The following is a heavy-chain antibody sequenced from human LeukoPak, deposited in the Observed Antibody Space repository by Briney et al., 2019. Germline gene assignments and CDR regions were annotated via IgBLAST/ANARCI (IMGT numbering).Heavy chain of an antibody. D-gene: IGHD3-10*01. J-gene: IGHJ4*02. Sequence: SETLSLTCTVSGGSISSYYWSWIRQPPGKGLEWIGYIYYSGSTNYNPSLKSRVTISVDTSKNQFSLKLSSVTAADTAVYYCARHGRRGFGYWGQGTLVTVSS. V-gene: IGHV4-59*08. CDR3: ARHGRRGFGY. CDR2: IYYSGST. CDR1: GGSISSYY.